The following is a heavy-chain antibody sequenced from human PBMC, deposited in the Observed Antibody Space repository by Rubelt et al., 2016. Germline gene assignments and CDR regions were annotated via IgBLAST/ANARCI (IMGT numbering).Heavy chain of an antibody. CDR2: INHSGST. J-gene: IGHJ5*02. V-gene: IGHV4-34*01. CDR1: GGSFRDYY. Sequence: QVQLQQWGAGLLKPSETLSLSCAVYGGSFRDYYWSWIRQSPGKGLEWIGEINHSGSTNVNPSLKSRVTISVDTSKNQVSLKMRSVTAADAAVYSWARANNGYDYPWGQGTLVTVSS. CDR3: ARANNGYDYP. D-gene: IGHD5-12*01.